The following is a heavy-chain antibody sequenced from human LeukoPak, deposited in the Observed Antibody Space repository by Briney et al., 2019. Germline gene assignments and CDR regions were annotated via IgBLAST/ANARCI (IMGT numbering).Heavy chain of an antibody. CDR3: ARDSTTMVRGVFDY. J-gene: IGHJ4*02. V-gene: IGHV4-38-2*02. D-gene: IGHD3-10*01. CDR1: GYSISSGYY. CDR2: IYHSGST. Sequence: SETLSLTCTVSGYSISSGYYWGWIRQPPGKGLEWIGSIYHSGSTYYNPSLKSRVTISVDTSKNQFSLKLSSVTAADTAVYYCARDSTTMVRGVFDYWGQGTLVTVSS.